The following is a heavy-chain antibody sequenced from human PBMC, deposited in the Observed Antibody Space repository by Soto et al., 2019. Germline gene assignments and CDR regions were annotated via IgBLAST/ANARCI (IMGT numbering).Heavy chain of an antibody. CDR3: ASRRLDYCSCTSCDVFDY. CDR2: ISYSGDST. Sequence: EVQLLESGGALIQAGGSLRLSCAASGFTFTTYAMNWVRQAPGKGLEWVSAISYSGDSTYYADSVKGRFTISRDTSRNTLYMQMNRLRAEDTALYYCASRRLDYCSCTSCDVFDYWGQGTLVTVSS. J-gene: IGHJ4*02. D-gene: IGHD2-2*01. V-gene: IGHV3-23*01. CDR1: GFTFTTYA.